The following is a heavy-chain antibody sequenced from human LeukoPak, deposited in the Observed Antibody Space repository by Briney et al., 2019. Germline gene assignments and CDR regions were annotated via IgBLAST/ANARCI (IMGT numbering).Heavy chain of an antibody. Sequence: SETLSLTCTVSGGSISSSSYYWNWIRQPPGKGLEWIGYIYFNGYTNYCPSLKSRVTISVDTSKNQFSLRLSSVTAADAAVYYCARDPQDAFDVWGQGTVVAVSS. V-gene: IGHV4-61*01. CDR3: ARDPQDAFDV. J-gene: IGHJ3*01. CDR2: IYFNGYT. CDR1: GGSISSSSYY.